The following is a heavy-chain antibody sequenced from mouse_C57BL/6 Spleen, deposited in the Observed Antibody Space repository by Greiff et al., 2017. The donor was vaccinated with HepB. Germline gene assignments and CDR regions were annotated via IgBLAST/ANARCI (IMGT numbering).Heavy chain of an antibody. Sequence: QVQLKQPGAELVKPGASVKMSCKASGYTFTSYWITWVKQRPGQGLEWIGDIYPGSGSTNYNEKFKSKATLTVDTSSSTAYMQLSSLTSEDSAVYYCAKDYDYDGYYFDYWGQGTTLTVSS. CDR1: GYTFTSYW. CDR2: IYPGSGST. CDR3: AKDYDYDGYYFDY. J-gene: IGHJ2*01. V-gene: IGHV1-55*01. D-gene: IGHD2-4*01.